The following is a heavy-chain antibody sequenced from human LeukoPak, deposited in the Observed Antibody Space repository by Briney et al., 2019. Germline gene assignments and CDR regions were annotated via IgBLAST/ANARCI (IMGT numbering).Heavy chain of an antibody. Sequence: GASVKVSCKASGGTFSSYAISWVRQAPGQGLEWMGRIIPILGMANYAQKFQGRVTVTADKSTSTAYMELSSLRSEDTAVYYCARELWGFDYWGQGTLVTVSS. CDR2: IIPILGMA. CDR3: ARELWGFDY. V-gene: IGHV1-69*04. CDR1: GGTFSSYA. D-gene: IGHD7-27*01. J-gene: IGHJ4*02.